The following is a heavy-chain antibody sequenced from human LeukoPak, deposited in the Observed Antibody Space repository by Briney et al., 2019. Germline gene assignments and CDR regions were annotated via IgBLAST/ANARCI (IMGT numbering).Heavy chain of an antibody. D-gene: IGHD6-13*01. CDR2: ISGSSTYI. CDR3: ARGGKAAAADVLDI. Sequence: GGSLRLSCAASGFTFSDSYMNWVRQAPGKGLEWVSSISGSSTYIYYTDSVKGRFTISRDNAKNSLYLQMNSLRAEDTAVYYCARGGKAAAADVLDIWGQGTMVTVSS. J-gene: IGHJ3*02. V-gene: IGHV3-21*01. CDR1: GFTFSDSY.